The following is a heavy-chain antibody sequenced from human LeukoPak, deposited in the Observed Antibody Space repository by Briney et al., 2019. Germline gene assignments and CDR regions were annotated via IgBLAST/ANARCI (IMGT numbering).Heavy chain of an antibody. CDR1: GFTFSNYG. V-gene: IGHV3-30*02. CDR2: IRSDGSIK. CDR3: AKDQPMVYFDY. D-gene: IGHD3-10*01. J-gene: IGHJ4*02. Sequence: GESLRLSCAASGFTFSNYGMHWVRQAPGMGLEWVAFIRSDGSIKYYADSVKGRFTLSRDNSKNTLYLQMNSLRADDTAVYFCAKDQPMVYFDYWGQGTLVTVSS.